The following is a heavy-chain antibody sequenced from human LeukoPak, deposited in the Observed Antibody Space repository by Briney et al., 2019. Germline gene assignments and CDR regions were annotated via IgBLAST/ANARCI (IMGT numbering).Heavy chain of an antibody. CDR3: ARDTDPYTVAGDYYYYYYMDV. CDR1: GYTFTSYG. CDR2: ISAYNGNT. Sequence: ASVKVSCKASGYTFTSYGISWVRQAPGQGLEWMGWISAYNGNTNYAQKLQGRVTMTTDTSTSTAYMELRSLRSDDTAVYYCARDTDPYTVAGDYYYYYYMDVWGKGTTVTVSS. V-gene: IGHV1-18*01. J-gene: IGHJ6*03. D-gene: IGHD6-19*01.